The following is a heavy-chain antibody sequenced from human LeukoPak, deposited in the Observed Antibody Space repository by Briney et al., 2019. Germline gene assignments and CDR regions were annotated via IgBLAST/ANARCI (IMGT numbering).Heavy chain of an antibody. D-gene: IGHD1-26*01. CDR1: GFTFANSW. Sequence: PGGSLRLSCAASGFTFANSWMAWVRQAPGKGLEWVANIKQDGSTKHYADSLTGRFTISRDNPKNSLFLQMNNLRADDTAIYYCTRDAIGSLDYWGQGILVTAAS. CDR3: TRDAIGSLDY. J-gene: IGHJ4*02. V-gene: IGHV3-7*01. CDR2: IKQDGSTK.